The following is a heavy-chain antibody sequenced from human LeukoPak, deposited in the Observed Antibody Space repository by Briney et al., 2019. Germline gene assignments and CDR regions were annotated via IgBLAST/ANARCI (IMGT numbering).Heavy chain of an antibody. Sequence: SETLSLTCAVSGGSISTYYWSWIRQPPGKGLEWIGYIYHSGSTNYNPSLKSRVTISVDPSKNQFSLKLSSVTAADTAVYYCARGGLLGARDAFDIWGQGTMVTVSS. V-gene: IGHV4-59*01. D-gene: IGHD3-16*01. CDR1: GGSISTYY. CDR2: IYHSGST. CDR3: ARGGLLGARDAFDI. J-gene: IGHJ3*02.